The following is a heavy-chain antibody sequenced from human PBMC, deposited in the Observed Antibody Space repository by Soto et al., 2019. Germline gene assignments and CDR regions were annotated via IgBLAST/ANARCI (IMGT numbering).Heavy chain of an antibody. V-gene: IGHV4-61*01. Sequence: SETLSLTCTVSGGSISSSSYFWSWMRQPPGKGLEWIGYGYYSGSTLYNPSLKSRVTISLDTSKNHFSLRLNSVTSADTAVYYCARGVYLSLVRTGWFDPWAQRTLVTVSS. CDR3: ARGVYLSLVRTGWFDP. CDR1: GGSISSSSYF. CDR2: GYYSGST. D-gene: IGHD3-10*01. J-gene: IGHJ5*02.